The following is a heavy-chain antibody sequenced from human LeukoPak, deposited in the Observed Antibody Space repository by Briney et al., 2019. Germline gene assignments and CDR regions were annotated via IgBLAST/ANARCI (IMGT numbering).Heavy chain of an antibody. Sequence: GGSLRLSCAASGFTFSRYWMSWVRQAPGKGLEWVANIKQGGSEKYHVDSVKGRFTISRDNAKNSLYLQMNSLRAEDTAVYYCARAYYDFWSGYSYYFDYWGQGTLVTVSS. D-gene: IGHD3-3*01. CDR1: GFTFSRYW. V-gene: IGHV3-7*04. J-gene: IGHJ4*02. CDR3: ARAYYDFWSGYSYYFDY. CDR2: IKQGGSEK.